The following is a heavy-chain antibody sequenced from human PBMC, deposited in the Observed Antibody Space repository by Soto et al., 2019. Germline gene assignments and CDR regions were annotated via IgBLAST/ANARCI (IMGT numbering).Heavy chain of an antibody. CDR2: FYPGDSTS. CDR1: GYSFISYW. J-gene: IGHJ3*01. Sequence: GESLNISCNTSGYSFISYWVAWVRQLPGKGLEWMGTFYPGDSTSTYSPSFQGQVTISVDTSITTAYLQLNSLKASDTAMYYCARIIGYCRNNDCSWTFDVWGQGTMVTVSS. D-gene: IGHD2-15*01. V-gene: IGHV5-51*01. CDR3: ARIIGYCRNNDCSWTFDV.